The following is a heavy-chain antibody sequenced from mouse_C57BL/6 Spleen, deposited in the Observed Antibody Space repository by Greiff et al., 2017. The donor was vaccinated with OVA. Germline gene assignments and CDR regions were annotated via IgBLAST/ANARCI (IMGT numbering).Heavy chain of an antibody. CDR2: IDPSDSYT. CDR1: GYTFTSYW. D-gene: IGHD1-1*01. Sequence: QVQLQQPGAELVRPGTSVKLSCKASGYTFTSYWMHWVKQRPGQGLEWIGVIDPSDSYTNYNQKFKGKATLTVDTSSSTAYMQLSSLTSEDSAVYYCVKGITTVVATDFDDWGKGTTLTVSS. J-gene: IGHJ2*01. CDR3: VKGITTVVATDFDD. V-gene: IGHV1-59*01.